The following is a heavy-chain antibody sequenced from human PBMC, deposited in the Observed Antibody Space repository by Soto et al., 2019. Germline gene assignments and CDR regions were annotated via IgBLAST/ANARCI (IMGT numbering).Heavy chain of an antibody. V-gene: IGHV3-23*01. CDR2: ISGSGDGT. Sequence: GGSLRLSCVGSGFTSHNYAMSWVRQAPGKGLEWVSAISGSGDGTYYADSVEGRFTISRDNSMNTLYLQMSSLRAEDTAIYYCAKHFYYASGTYSRALDIWSQGTMVTVSS. D-gene: IGHD3-10*01. CDR3: AKHFYYASGTYSRALDI. J-gene: IGHJ3*02. CDR1: GFTSHNYA.